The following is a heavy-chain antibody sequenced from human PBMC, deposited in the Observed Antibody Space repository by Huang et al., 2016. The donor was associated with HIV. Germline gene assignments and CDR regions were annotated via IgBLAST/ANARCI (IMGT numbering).Heavy chain of an antibody. CDR2: MNNSGSA. V-gene: IGHV4-34*02. CDR1: VGSFSGYQ. CDR3: ARGLRFCRGGDCFPTHFQH. Sequence: QVRLEQWGAGLLKPPEPLSPTFAVYVGSFSGYQWTWFRQSPGKGLEWIGEMNNSGSATYNPSLKTRVTITGDMAKNQFSLKMTSLTVTDTAVYFCARGLRFCRGGDCFPTHFQHWSQG. J-gene: IGHJ1*01. D-gene: IGHD2-21*02.